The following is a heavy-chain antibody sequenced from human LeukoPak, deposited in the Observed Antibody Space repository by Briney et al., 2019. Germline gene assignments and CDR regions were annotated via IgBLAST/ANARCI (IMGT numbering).Heavy chain of an antibody. CDR3: ARATDYTWGSYDY. V-gene: IGHV1-3*01. CDR1: GYTFTSYA. CDR2: INAGNGNT. Sequence: ASVKVSCKASGYTFTSYAMHWVRQAPRQRLEWMGWINAGNGNTKYSQKFQGRVTITRDTSTSTVYMELSSLRSEDTAVYYCARATDYTWGSYDYWGQGTLVTVSS. J-gene: IGHJ4*02. D-gene: IGHD3-16*01.